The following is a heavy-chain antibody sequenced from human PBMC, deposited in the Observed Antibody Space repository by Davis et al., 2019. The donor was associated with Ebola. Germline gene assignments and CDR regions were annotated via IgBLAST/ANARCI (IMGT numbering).Heavy chain of an antibody. Sequence: ASVTVSCKASGYTFTSYGISWVRQAPGQGLEWMGWISAYNGNTNYAQKLQGRVTMTTDTSTSTAYMELRSLRSDDTAVYYCARDSVDYGDYLPYYYYGMDVWGQGTTVTVSS. CDR1: GYTFTSYG. V-gene: IGHV1-18*01. CDR2: ISAYNGNT. D-gene: IGHD4-17*01. CDR3: ARDSVDYGDYLPYYYYGMDV. J-gene: IGHJ6*02.